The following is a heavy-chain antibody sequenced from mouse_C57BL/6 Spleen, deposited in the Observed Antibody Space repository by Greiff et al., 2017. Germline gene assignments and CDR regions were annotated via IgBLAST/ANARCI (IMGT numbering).Heavy chain of an antibody. CDR3: AREITTVVGYYFDY. Sequence: VQLQQSGPELVKPGASVKISCKASGYAFRSSWMNWVKQRPGKGLEWIGRIYPGDGDTNYNGKFKGKATLTADKSSSTAYMQLSSLTSEDSAVYFCAREITTVVGYYFDYWGQGTTLTVSS. CDR2: IYPGDGDT. J-gene: IGHJ2*01. D-gene: IGHD1-1*01. CDR1: GYAFRSSW. V-gene: IGHV1-82*01.